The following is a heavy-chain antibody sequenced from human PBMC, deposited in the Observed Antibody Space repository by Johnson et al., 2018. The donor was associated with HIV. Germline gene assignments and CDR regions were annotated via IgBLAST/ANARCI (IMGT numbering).Heavy chain of an antibody. Sequence: AASGFTFSSYDIHWVRQATGKGLESVSPIGPAADTYYPGSVKGRFTVSRENAKNSLYLQMNRLRAGETAVYYCARGLWATTPGGAFDIWGQGTMVTVSS. D-gene: IGHD1-26*01. CDR3: ARGLWATTPGGAFDI. CDR2: IGPAADT. V-gene: IGHV3-13*01. J-gene: IGHJ3*02. CDR1: GFTFSSYD.